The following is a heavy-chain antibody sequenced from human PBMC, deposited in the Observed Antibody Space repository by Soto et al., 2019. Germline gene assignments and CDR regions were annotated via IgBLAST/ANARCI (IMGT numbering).Heavy chain of an antibody. V-gene: IGHV4-39*01. CDR1: GGSISSSSYY. CDR2: IYYSGST. CDR3: ARLAFSAPDY. J-gene: IGHJ4*02. Sequence: SATLSLTCTVSGGSISSSSYYWGWIRQPPGKGLEWIGSIYYSGSTYYSPSLKSRVTISVDTSKSQFSLKLSSVTAADTAVYYCARLAFSAPDYWGQGTLVTVSS. D-gene: IGHD3-3*02.